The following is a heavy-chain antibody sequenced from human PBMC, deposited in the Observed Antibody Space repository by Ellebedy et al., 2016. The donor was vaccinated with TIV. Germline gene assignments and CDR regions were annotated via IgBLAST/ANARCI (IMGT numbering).Heavy chain of an antibody. CDR2: INPNSGGT. J-gene: IGHJ4*02. D-gene: IGHD1-26*01. CDR1: GYTFTGYY. CDR3: ARDPTGLGRELLFDY. Sequence: AASVKVSCKASGYTFTGYYMHWVRQAPGQGLEWMGWINPNSGGTNYAQKFQGRVTMTRDTSISTAYMELSRLRSDDTAVYYCARDPTGLGRELLFDYWGQGTLVTVSS. V-gene: IGHV1-2*02.